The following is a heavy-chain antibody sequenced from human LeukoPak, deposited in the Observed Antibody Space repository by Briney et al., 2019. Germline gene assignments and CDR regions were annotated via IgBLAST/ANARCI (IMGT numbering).Heavy chain of an antibody. D-gene: IGHD2-21*02. CDR2: IYYSGST. CDR3: ARVPARRVVTTPTYFDY. Sequence: SETLSLTCTVSGGSISSYYWSWIRQPPGKGLEWIGYIYYSGSTNYNPSLKSRVTISVDTSKNQFSLKLSSVTAADTAVYYCARVPARRVVTTPTYFDYWGQGTLVTVSS. J-gene: IGHJ4*01. V-gene: IGHV4-59*01. CDR1: GGSISSYY.